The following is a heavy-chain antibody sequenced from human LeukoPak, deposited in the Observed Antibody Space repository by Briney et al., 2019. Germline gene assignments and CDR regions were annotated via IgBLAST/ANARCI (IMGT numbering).Heavy chain of an antibody. D-gene: IGHD2-15*01. CDR1: GYTFTNSY. V-gene: IGHV1-46*03. J-gene: IGHJ4*02. CDR2: INPSGGST. CDR3: ASPEVGY. Sequence: ASVKVSCKASGYTFTNSYIHWVRQAPGQGLEWMGIINPSGGSTNYAQKFQGRVTMTRDTSTSTVYMELYSLGSEDTAVYYCASPEVGYWGQGTLVTVSS.